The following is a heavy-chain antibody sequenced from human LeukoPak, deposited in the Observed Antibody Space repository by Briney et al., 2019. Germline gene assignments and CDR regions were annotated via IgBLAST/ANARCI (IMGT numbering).Heavy chain of an antibody. V-gene: IGHV3-21*01. Sequence: PGGSLRLSCAASGFTFNSYSMNWVRQAPGKGLEWFSSISTTSSYIYYADSVKGRFTISRDNPKNSLYLQMNSLGAEDTAVYYCARSVPAAPFDYWGQGTLVTVSS. CDR3: ARSVPAAPFDY. D-gene: IGHD2-2*01. J-gene: IGHJ4*02. CDR2: ISTTSSYI. CDR1: GFTFNSYS.